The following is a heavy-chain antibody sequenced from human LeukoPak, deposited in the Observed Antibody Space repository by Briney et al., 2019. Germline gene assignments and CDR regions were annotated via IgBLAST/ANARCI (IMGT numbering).Heavy chain of an antibody. Sequence: GGSLRLSCVASGFTFSNHWMNWVRQAPGKGLEWMANIKQGGSERYYVGSVKGRFTISRDIANNSLYLQMNSLRAEDTAVYYCARGYFYGSGSNWFDPWGQGTLVTVSS. J-gene: IGHJ5*02. CDR3: ARGYFYGSGSNWFDP. CDR2: IKQGGSER. V-gene: IGHV3-7*01. CDR1: GFTFSNHW. D-gene: IGHD3-10*01.